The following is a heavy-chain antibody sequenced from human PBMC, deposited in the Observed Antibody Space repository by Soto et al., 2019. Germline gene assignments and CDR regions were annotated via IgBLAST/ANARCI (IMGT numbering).Heavy chain of an antibody. D-gene: IGHD3-22*01. CDR3: AREGITMIVVVTPRYYGMDV. J-gene: IGHJ6*02. CDR2: ISAYNGNT. CDR1: GYTFTSYG. V-gene: IGHV1-18*01. Sequence: ASVKVSCKASGYTFTSYGISWVRQAPGQGLEWMGWISAYNGNTNYAQKLQCRVTMTTDTSTSTAYKELRSLRSDDTAVYYCAREGITMIVVVTPRYYGMDVWGQGTTVTVSS.